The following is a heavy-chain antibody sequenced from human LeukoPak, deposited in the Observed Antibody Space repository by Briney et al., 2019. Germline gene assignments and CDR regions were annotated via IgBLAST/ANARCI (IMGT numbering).Heavy chain of an antibody. J-gene: IGHJ4*02. V-gene: IGHV3-64D*06. CDR1: GFTFSSYA. Sequence: GSLRLSCSASGFTFSSYAMHWVRQAPGEGLEYVSAISSNGGSTFYADSVKARFTISRHNSKNTLYLQMSSLRAEDTAVYYCVKGTRYCCGGSCLDDYWGQGTLVTVPS. CDR3: VKGTRYCCGGSCLDDY. D-gene: IGHD2-15*01. CDR2: ISSNGGST.